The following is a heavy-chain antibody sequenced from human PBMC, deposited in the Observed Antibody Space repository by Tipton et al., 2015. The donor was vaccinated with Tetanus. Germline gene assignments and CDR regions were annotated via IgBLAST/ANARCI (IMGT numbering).Heavy chain of an antibody. CDR1: GGSISSGGYY. J-gene: IGHJ5*02. Sequence: TLSLTCTVSGGSISSGGYYWSWVRQHPGKGLEWIGDIYYSGSTYYNPSLKSRVTMSVDTSKNQFSLKLSSVTAADTAVYSCAREDYYGSGSSYNWFDPWGQGTLVTVSS. CDR3: AREDYYGSGSSYNWFDP. D-gene: IGHD3-10*01. V-gene: IGHV4-31*03. CDR2: IYYSGST.